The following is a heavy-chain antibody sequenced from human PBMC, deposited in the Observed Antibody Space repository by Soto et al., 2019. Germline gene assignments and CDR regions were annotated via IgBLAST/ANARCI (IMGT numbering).Heavy chain of an antibody. Sequence: QLQLQESGPGLVKPSETLSLTCTVSGGTISSWYWSWIRQPPGKGLEWIGYIYYSGSTNCNPSLKSRVTISGDTSKNQFSVQPISVTAADTAVYYCARRYGSAIDYWGQGTLVTVSS. CDR3: ARRYGSAIDY. CDR2: IYYSGST. V-gene: IGHV4-59*08. D-gene: IGHD1-26*01. CDR1: GGTISSWY. J-gene: IGHJ4*02.